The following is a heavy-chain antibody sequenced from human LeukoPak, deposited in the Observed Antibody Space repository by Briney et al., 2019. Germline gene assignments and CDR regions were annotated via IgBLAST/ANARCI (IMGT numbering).Heavy chain of an antibody. CDR1: GGSITSHY. CDR2: IQDSGST. CDR3: ARRSGWYGIDY. Sequence: SETLFLTCTVSGGSITSHYWTGIRQPPGKGLEWIGYIQDSGSTNYNPSLKNRVTISIDTSKSQFSLKLNSVTAADTAVYYCARRSGWYGIDYWGQGTLVTVSS. D-gene: IGHD6-19*01. J-gene: IGHJ4*02. V-gene: IGHV4-59*08.